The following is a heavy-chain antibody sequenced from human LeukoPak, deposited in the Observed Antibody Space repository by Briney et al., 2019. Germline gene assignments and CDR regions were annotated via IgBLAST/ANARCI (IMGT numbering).Heavy chain of an antibody. V-gene: IGHV4-39*07. CDR2: IYYSGST. D-gene: IGHD4-17*01. J-gene: IGHJ4*02. Sequence: SETLSLTCTVSGGSISSSSYYWGWIRQPPGKGLEWIGSIYYSGSTYYNPSLKSRVTISVDTSKNQFSLKLSSVTAADTAVYYCARISLPDTVTLSFDYWGQGTLVTVSS. CDR3: ARISLPDTVTLSFDY. CDR1: GGSISSSSYY.